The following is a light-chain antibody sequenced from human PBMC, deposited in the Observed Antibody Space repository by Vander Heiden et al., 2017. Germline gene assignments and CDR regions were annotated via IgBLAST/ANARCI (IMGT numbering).Light chain of an antibody. J-gene: IGKJ2*01. Sequence: EIVMTQAKSTLSVSPGERATLSCRASQSVSSNLAWYQQKPGQAPRLLNYGASTRATGIPARFSGSGSGTEFTLTISSLQSEDFAVYYCQQYNNWPPYTFGQGTKLEIK. CDR3: QQYNNWPPYT. CDR2: GAS. CDR1: QSVSSN. V-gene: IGKV3-15*01.